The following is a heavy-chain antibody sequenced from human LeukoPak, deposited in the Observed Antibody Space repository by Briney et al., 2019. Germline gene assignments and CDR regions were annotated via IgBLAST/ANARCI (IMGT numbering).Heavy chain of an antibody. V-gene: IGHV4-39*01. Sequence: SETLSLTCTVSGGSISSSSYYWGWIRQPPGKGLEWIGSIYYSGSTYYNPSLKSRVTISVDTSKNQFSLKLSSVTAADTAVYYCARRRLNGDYFRGPFDYWGQGTLVTVSS. CDR3: ARRRLNGDYFRGPFDY. CDR2: IYYSGST. J-gene: IGHJ4*02. D-gene: IGHD4-17*01. CDR1: GGSISSSSYY.